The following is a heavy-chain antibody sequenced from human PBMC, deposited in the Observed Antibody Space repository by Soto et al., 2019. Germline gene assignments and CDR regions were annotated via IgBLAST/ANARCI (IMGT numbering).Heavy chain of an antibody. V-gene: IGHV4-31*03. CDR1: GGSISSGGYY. J-gene: IGHJ4*02. CDR2: IYYSGST. D-gene: IGHD3-10*01. Sequence: SETLSLTCTVSGGSISSGGYYWSWIRQHPGKGLEWIGYIYYSGSTYYNPSLKSRVTISVDTSKNQFSLKLSSATAADTAVYYCAREVLLWFGELSPYFDYWGQGTLVTVSS. CDR3: AREVLLWFGELSPYFDY.